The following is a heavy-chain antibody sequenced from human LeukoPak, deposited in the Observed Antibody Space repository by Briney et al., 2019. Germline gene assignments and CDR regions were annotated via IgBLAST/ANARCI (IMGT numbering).Heavy chain of an antibody. CDR2: IYYSGST. CDR1: GGSISSGSYY. Sequence: PSETLSLTCTVSGGSISSGSYYWSWIRQPPGKGLEWIGYIYYSGSTNYNPSLKSRVTISVDTSKNQFSLKLSSVTAADTAVYYCARAYPRYYGSGSLYWFDPWGQGTLVTVSS. CDR3: ARAYPRYYGSGSLYWFDP. D-gene: IGHD3-10*01. V-gene: IGHV4-61*01. J-gene: IGHJ5*02.